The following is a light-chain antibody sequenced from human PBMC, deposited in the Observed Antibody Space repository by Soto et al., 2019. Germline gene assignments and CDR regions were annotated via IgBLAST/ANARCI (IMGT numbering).Light chain of an antibody. CDR3: QAWDSSTYYV. V-gene: IGLV3-1*01. J-gene: IGLJ1*01. Sequence: SYELTQPPSVSVSPGQTASITCSGDKLGDKYACWYQQKPGQSPVLVIYQDSKRPSGIPERFSGSNSGNTATLTISGTQAMDEADYYCQAWDSSTYYVFGTWTKLTVL. CDR2: QDS. CDR1: KLGDKY.